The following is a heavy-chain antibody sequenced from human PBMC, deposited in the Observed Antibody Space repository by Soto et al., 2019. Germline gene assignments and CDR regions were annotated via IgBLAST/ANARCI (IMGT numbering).Heavy chain of an antibody. CDR2: TYYRSKWYN. V-gene: IGHV6-1*01. CDR1: GDSVSTNSAA. J-gene: IGHJ3*01. CDR3: ARYCRADSCLRVFDY. Sequence: PSETLSLTCGISGDSVSTNSAAWNWIRQSPSRGLEWLGRTYYRSKWYNDYAVSVQSRITINPDTSKNQFSLQLNSVTPEDTAVYYCARYCRADSCLRVFDYWGQGTMVTVSS. D-gene: IGHD2-15*01.